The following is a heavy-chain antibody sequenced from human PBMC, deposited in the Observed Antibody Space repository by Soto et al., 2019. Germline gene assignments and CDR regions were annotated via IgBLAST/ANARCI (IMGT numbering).Heavy chain of an antibody. CDR3: ARDLYCSGGSCYSYHEYYYYYMDV. Sequence: ASVQVSCKASGYTFTSYGISWVRQAPGQGLEWMGWISAYNGNTNYAQKLQGRVTMTTDTSTSTAYMELRSLRSDDTAGYYCARDLYCSGGSCYSYHEYYYYYMDVWGKGTTVTVSS. V-gene: IGHV1-18*01. J-gene: IGHJ6*03. CDR1: GYTFTSYG. D-gene: IGHD2-15*01. CDR2: ISAYNGNT.